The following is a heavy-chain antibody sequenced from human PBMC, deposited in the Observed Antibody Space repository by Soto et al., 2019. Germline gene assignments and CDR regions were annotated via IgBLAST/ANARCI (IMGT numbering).Heavy chain of an antibody. J-gene: IGHJ6*02. D-gene: IGHD5-12*01. CDR2: IIPIFGTA. Sequence: QVQLVQSGAEVTKPGSSVKVSCKASGGTFSSYAISWVRQAPGQGLEWMGGIIPIFGTANYAQKFQGRVXIPANEXXSTAYMELSSLRSEDTAVYYCASSVAKYYYYGMDVWGQGTTVTVSS. V-gene: IGHV1-69*12. CDR3: ASSVAKYYYYGMDV. CDR1: GGTFSSYA.